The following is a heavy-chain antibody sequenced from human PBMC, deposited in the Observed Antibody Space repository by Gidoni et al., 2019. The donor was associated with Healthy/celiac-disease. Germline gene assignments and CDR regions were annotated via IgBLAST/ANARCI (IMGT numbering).Heavy chain of an antibody. CDR2: ISGSGGST. D-gene: IGHD3-3*01. CDR1: GFPFNSSA. CDR3: AKEPLPEYDDCWSGYPVFDY. Sequence: EVQLLESGGGLVQPGGSLRLSCAASGFPFNSSAIRWVRQAPGKGREWVSAISGSGGSTYYADSGKGRFTISRDNSKNTLYLQMNSLRAEDTAVYYCAKEPLPEYDDCWSGYPVFDYWGQGTLVTVSS. J-gene: IGHJ4*02. V-gene: IGHV3-23*01.